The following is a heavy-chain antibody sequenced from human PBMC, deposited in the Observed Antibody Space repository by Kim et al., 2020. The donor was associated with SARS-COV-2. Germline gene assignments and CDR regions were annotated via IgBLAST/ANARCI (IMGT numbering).Heavy chain of an antibody. CDR2: IYYSGST. J-gene: IGHJ4*02. Sequence: SETLSLTCTVSGGSISSSSYYWGWIRQPPGKGLEWIGSIYYSGSTYYNPSLKSRVTISVDTSKNQFSLKLSSVTAADTAVYYCASCYSGYFDYWGQGTLVTVSS. CDR3: ASCYSGYFDY. D-gene: IGHD2-15*01. V-gene: IGHV4-39*01. CDR1: GGSISSSSYY.